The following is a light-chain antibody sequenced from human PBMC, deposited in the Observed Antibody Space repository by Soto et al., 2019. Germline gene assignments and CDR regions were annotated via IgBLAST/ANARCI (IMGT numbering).Light chain of an antibody. CDR3: HQTYSSPGT. CDR1: QSISSY. J-gene: IGKJ1*01. V-gene: IGKV1-39*01. CDR2: AAS. Sequence: DIQMTQSPSSLSASVGDRVTITCRASQSISSYLNWYQQTPGKAPKLLIYAASSLQGGVPSRFSGRGSGTEFTLSISSLQPEDFVTYYCHQTYSSPGTFGQGTRVEI.